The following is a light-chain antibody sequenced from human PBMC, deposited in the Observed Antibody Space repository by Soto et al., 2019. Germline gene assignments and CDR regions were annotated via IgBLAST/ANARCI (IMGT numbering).Light chain of an antibody. V-gene: IGLV2-14*02. J-gene: IGLJ1*01. CDR3: SLYTSENPYV. CDR1: SSDVGSHNL. Sequence: QSALTQPASVSGSPGQSITISCTGTSSDVGSHNLVSWYQQYPGKAPKLIIFEASKRPSGVSNRFSGSKSGSTASLTISGLQAADEADYYCSLYTSENPYVFGTGTKVTVL. CDR2: EAS.